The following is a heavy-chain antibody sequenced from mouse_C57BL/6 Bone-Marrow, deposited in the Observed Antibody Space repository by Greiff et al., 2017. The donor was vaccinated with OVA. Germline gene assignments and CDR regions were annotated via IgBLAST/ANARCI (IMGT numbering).Heavy chain of an antibody. CDR1: GYAFTNYL. CDR2: INPGSGGT. Sequence: VQLQQSGAELVRPGTSVKVSCKASGYAFTNYLIEWVKQRPGQGLEWIGVINPGSGGTNYNEKFKGKATLTADKSSSTAYMQLSSLTSEDSADYFCALYYDYDYWGQGTTLTVSS. CDR3: ALYYDYDY. D-gene: IGHD2-4*01. V-gene: IGHV1-54*01. J-gene: IGHJ2*01.